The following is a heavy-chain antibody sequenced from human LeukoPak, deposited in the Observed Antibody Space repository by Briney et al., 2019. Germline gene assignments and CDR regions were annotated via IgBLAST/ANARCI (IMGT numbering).Heavy chain of an antibody. J-gene: IGHJ6*02. CDR1: GFTFSSYA. D-gene: IGHD5-24*01. V-gene: IGHV3-23*01. CDR2: ISGSGGST. CDR3: AKWPKNYPTYGMDV. Sequence: PGGSLRLSCAASGFTFSSYAMSWVRQAPGKGLEWVSAISGSGGSTYYADSVKGRFTISRDNSKNTLYLQMNSLRAEDTAVYYCAKWPKNYPTYGMDVWGQGTTVTVSS.